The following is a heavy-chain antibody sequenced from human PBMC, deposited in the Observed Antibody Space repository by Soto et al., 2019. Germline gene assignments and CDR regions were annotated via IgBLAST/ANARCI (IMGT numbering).Heavy chain of an antibody. CDR2: IIPIFGTA. CDR3: AGGGGVGATTGWD. CDR1: GGTFSSYA. D-gene: IGHD1-26*01. Sequence: QVQLVQSGAEVKKPGSSVKVSCKASGGTFSSYAISWVRQAPGQGLEWMGGIIPIFGTANYAQKFQGRVTIPADESTSKAYMELRSRSSGDTAVYYCAGGGGVGATTGWDWGQGTLVTVSS. V-gene: IGHV1-69*01. J-gene: IGHJ4*02.